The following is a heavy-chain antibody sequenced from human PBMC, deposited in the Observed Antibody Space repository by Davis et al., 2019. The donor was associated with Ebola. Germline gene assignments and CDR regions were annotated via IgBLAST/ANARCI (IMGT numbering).Heavy chain of an antibody. CDR1: GDSVSSNSAA. V-gene: IGHV6-1*01. Sequence: LQTLSLTCAISGDSVSSNSAAWNWIRQSPSRGLEWLGRTYYRSKLFVYYAVSVKSRITINPDTSKNQFSLQLTSVTPEDTAVYYCARDPPYDQGYDYWGQGTLVTVSS. D-gene: IGHD3-22*01. CDR2: TYYRSKLFV. J-gene: IGHJ4*02. CDR3: ARDPPYDQGYDY.